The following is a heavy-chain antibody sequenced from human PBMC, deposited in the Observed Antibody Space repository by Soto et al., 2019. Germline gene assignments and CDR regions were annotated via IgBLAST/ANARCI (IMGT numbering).Heavy chain of an antibody. CDR3: ARKGVAFDY. Sequence: WGSLRLSCAASVFTFSSYSMNWVRQAPGKGLEWISYISTTSSSIYYADSVKGRFTISRDNAKNSLFLQMNSLRDEDTAVYYCARKGVAFDYWGQGALVTVSS. V-gene: IGHV3-48*02. J-gene: IGHJ4*02. D-gene: IGHD3-3*01. CDR1: VFTFSSYS. CDR2: ISTTSSSI.